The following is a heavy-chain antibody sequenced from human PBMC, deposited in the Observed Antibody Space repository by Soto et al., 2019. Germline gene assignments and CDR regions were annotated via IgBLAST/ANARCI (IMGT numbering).Heavy chain of an antibody. CDR1: GFTFSSYG. Sequence: QVQLVESGGGVVQPGRSLRLSCAASGFTFSSYGMHWVRQAPGKGLEWVAVISYDGSNKYYADSVKGRFTISRDNSKNTLYLQMNSLRAEDTAVYYCAKGLTGGFDYWGQGTLVTVSS. CDR2: ISYDGSNK. V-gene: IGHV3-30*18. D-gene: IGHD7-27*01. CDR3: AKGLTGGFDY. J-gene: IGHJ4*02.